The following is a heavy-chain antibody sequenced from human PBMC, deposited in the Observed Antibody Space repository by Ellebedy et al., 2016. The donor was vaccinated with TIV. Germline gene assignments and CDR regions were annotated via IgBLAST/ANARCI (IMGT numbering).Heavy chain of an antibody. D-gene: IGHD4-17*01. V-gene: IGHV3-7*01. CDR3: ARRGSYGDYAVQVNSWLDR. CDR2: IYQDGSVQ. J-gene: IGHJ5*02. CDR1: GFNFRSYW. Sequence: PGGSLRLSCAASGFNFRSYWMSWVRQAPGKGLEWVANIYQDGSVQYYLDSVKGRFTISRDNAINSLFLQMNSLRAGDTAVYYCARRGSYGDYAVQVNSWLDRWGRGTLVTVS.